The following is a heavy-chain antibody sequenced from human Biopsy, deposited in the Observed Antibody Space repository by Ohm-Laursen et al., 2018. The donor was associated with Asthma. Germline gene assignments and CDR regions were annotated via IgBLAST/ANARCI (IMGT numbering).Heavy chain of an antibody. CDR1: GYTFNSAG. J-gene: IGHJ6*02. CDR3: ARAVDYSHYYGIDV. CDR2: ISVYNGNT. D-gene: IGHD3-10*01. V-gene: IGHV1-18*01. Sequence: ASVKASCKTSGYTFNSAGITWVRQAPGQGLEGMGWISVYNGNTKVAQKLQDRVTMITDTSTSTAYMELRSLRSDDTAVYFCARAVDYSHYYGIDVWGRGTTVTVS.